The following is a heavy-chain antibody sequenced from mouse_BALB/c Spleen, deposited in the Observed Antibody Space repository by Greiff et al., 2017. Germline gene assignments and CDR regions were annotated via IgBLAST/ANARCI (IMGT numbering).Heavy chain of an antibody. D-gene: IGHD1-1*01. J-gene: IGHJ1*01. Sequence: VQRVESGGGLVKPGGSLKLSCAASGFTFSSYAMSWVRQTPEKRLEWVASISNGGSTYYPDTVKGRFTISRDNAKNTLYLQMSSLKSEDTALYYCARGDYYGSSYWYFDVWGAGTTVTVSS. CDR3: ARGDYYGSSYWYFDV. CDR1: GFTFSSYA. CDR2: ISNGGST. V-gene: IGHV5-6-5*01.